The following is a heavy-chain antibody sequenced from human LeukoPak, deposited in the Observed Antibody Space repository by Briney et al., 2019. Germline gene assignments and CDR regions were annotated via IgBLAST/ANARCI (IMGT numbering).Heavy chain of an antibody. Sequence: SETLSLTCSVSGGSISSSNYYWSWIRQPAGKGLEWIGRIYTSESTNYNPSLKSRVTISVDTSRNQFSLKLSSVTAADTAVYYCARDLYYYGSGSNWFDPWGQGTLVTVSS. CDR2: IYTSEST. CDR1: GGSISSSNYY. V-gene: IGHV4-61*02. CDR3: ARDLYYYGSGSNWFDP. J-gene: IGHJ5*02. D-gene: IGHD3-10*01.